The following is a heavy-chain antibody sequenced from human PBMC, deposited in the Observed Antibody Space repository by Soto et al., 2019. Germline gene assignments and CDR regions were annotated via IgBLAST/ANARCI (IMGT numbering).Heavy chain of an antibody. CDR3: ARGLGNDAFDI. J-gene: IGHJ3*02. D-gene: IGHD3-16*01. CDR2: IIPIFGTA. V-gene: IGHV1-69*13. CDR1: GGTFSSYA. Sequence: GASVKVSCKDSGGTFSSYAISWVRQAPGQGLEWMGGIIPIFGTANYAQKFQGRVTITADESTSTAYMELSSLRSEDTAVYYCARGLGNDAFDIWGQGTMVTVSS.